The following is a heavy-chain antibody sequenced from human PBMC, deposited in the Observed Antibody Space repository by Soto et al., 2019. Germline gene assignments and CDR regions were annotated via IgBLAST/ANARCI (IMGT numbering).Heavy chain of an antibody. V-gene: IGHV3-30-3*01. CDR3: ARDPKTSGGQHWAFNYFDS. CDR2: ISYDGTNK. D-gene: IGHD7-27*01. CDR1: GFSFSISP. Sequence: GGSVKLSCAASGFSFSISPMHWVRQAPGKGPEWVALISYDGTNKFYADSVKGRFTISRDNSKSTLYLQVDSLRPEDAAVYYCARDPKTSGGQHWAFNYFDSWGQGTLVTVSS. J-gene: IGHJ4*02.